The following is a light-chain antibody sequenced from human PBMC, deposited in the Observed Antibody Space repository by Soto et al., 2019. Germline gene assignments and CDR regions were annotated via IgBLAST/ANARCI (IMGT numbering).Light chain of an antibody. CDR3: SSTEGSYTQV. Sequence: QSALTQPPSASGSPGQSVIISCTGTSSDVGGYNYVSWHQQHPGRPPRLLIHEVFKRPSGVPDRFSGSKSGKMASLTVSGLQAADEAVYFCSSTEGSYTQVFGTGSKLTVL. V-gene: IGLV2-8*01. CDR1: SSDVGGYNY. CDR2: EVF. J-gene: IGLJ1*01.